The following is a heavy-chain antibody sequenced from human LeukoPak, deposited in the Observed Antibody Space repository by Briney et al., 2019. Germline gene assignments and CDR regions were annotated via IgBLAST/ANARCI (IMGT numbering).Heavy chain of an antibody. J-gene: IGHJ6*03. D-gene: IGHD6-25*01. CDR3: ARLWDSTGLYFYYYMDV. Sequence: SETLSLTCIVSGVSIRSDTYYWGWIRQPPGKGLEWIGNYHNGNSYYNPCLKSRVTISEDTSGNQFSLRVTSVTAADTAVYYCARLWDSTGLYFYYYMDVWGEGTTVTVSS. CDR1: GVSIRSDTYY. V-gene: IGHV4-39*01. CDR2: YHNGNS.